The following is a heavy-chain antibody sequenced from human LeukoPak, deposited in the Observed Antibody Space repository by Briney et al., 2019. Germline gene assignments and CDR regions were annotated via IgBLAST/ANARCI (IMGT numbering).Heavy chain of an antibody. CDR3: ARDYDYGDSGFDY. Sequence: GGSLRLSCAASGFTFSSYWMHWVRHAPGKGLVWVARINSDGSSTSYADSVKGRFTISRDNAKNTLYLQMNSLRVEDTAVYYCARDYDYGDSGFDYWGQGTLVTVSS. CDR2: INSDGSST. CDR1: GFTFSSYW. V-gene: IGHV3-74*01. J-gene: IGHJ4*02. D-gene: IGHD4-17*01.